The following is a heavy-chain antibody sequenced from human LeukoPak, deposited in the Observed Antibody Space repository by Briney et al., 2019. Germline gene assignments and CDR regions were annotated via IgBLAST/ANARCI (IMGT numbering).Heavy chain of an antibody. D-gene: IGHD2-15*01. CDR3: ARGGYSWFDP. J-gene: IGHJ5*02. CDR1: GFSFSTYW. Sequence: GGSLRLSCAASGFSFSTYWMSWVRQAPGKELEWVANIKQDGSEKYYVDSVKGRFTISRDNAKNSLDLQMNSLRAEDTAVYYCARGGYSWFDPWGQGTLVTVSS. CDR2: IKQDGSEK. V-gene: IGHV3-7*01.